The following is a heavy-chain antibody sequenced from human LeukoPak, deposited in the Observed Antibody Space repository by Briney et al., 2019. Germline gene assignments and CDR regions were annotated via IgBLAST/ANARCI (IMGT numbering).Heavy chain of an antibody. D-gene: IGHD3-10*01. CDR2: INHSGST. V-gene: IGHV4-34*01. Sequence: SETLSLTCAVYGGSFSGYYWSWIRQPPGKGLEWIGEINHSGSTNYNPSLKSRVTISVDTSKNQFSLKLSSVTAADTAVYYCARGLGYYYGSGSLNAFDIWGQGTMVTVSS. CDR1: GGSFSGYY. J-gene: IGHJ3*02. CDR3: ARGLGYYYGSGSLNAFDI.